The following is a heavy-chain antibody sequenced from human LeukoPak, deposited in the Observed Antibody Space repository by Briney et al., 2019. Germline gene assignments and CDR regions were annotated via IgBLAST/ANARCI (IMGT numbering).Heavy chain of an antibody. D-gene: IGHD3-16*02. J-gene: IGHJ3*02. CDR2: INHSGST. CDR3: ARGPGVIDAFDI. Sequence: SETLSLTCAVYGGSFSGYYWSWIRQPPGKGLEWIGEINHSGSTNYNPSLKSRVTRSVDTSKNQFSLKLSSVTAADTAVYYCARGPGVIDAFDIWGQGTMVTVSS. CDR1: GGSFSGYY. V-gene: IGHV4-34*01.